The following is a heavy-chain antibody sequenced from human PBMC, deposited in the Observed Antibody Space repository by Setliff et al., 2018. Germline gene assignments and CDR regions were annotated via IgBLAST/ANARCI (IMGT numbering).Heavy chain of an antibody. CDR3: ARGLSYYDSSGYLLAPYAFDI. CDR1: GFTFSSYW. D-gene: IGHD3-22*01. Sequence: GGSLRLSCAASGFTFSSYWMSWVRQAPGKGLEWVANIKQDGSEKYYVDSVKGRFTISRDNAKNSLYLQMNSLRAEDTAVYYCARGLSYYDSSGYLLAPYAFDIWGQGTMVTVSS. J-gene: IGHJ3*02. V-gene: IGHV3-7*01. CDR2: IKQDGSEK.